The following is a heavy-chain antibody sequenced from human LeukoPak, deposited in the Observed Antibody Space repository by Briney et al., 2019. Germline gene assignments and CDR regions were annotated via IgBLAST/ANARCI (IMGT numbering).Heavy chain of an antibody. D-gene: IGHD3-16*02. Sequence: SETLSLTCAVYGGSFSDYYWSWIRQPPGKGPEWIGEINNSGTTNYSPSLKSRVSISVDTSKNQFSLKLNSVTAADAAMYYCASLYSSGSYRYTGSFASWRQGMLVNVSS. CDR2: INNSGTT. V-gene: IGHV4-34*01. CDR3: ASLYSSGSYRYTGSFAS. CDR1: GGSFSDYY. J-gene: IGHJ4*02.